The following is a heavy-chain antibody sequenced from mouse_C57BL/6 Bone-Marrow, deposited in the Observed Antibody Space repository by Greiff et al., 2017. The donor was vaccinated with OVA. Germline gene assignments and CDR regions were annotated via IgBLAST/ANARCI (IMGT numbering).Heavy chain of an antibody. CDR2: NYPGSGST. V-gene: IGHV1-55*01. CDR3: ARSYFDV. Sequence: VQLQQPWAEPVKPGASVKVSFKASGYTITSFLITWGKPRPGPGLEGIGDNYPGSGSTNYNEQIKSKATLTVDTSSSTAYMQLSSLTSEDSAVYNGARSYFDVWGTGTTVTVSS. CDR1: GYTITSFL. J-gene: IGHJ1*03.